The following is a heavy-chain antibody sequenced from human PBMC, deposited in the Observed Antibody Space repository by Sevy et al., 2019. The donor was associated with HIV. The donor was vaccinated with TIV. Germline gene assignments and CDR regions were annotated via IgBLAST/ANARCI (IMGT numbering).Heavy chain of an antibody. CDR3: AKDFCRTDNCADLFDY. V-gene: IGHV3-23*01. D-gene: IGHD1-20*01. CDR2: INGSGGYT. Sequence: GGSLRLSCAASGFTFRSYVMSWVRQAPGKGLEWVCTINGSGGYTYYADSVKGRFIISRDSSKNTLFLQMNSLRAEDTAVYYCAKDFCRTDNCADLFDYWGQGTLVTVSS. CDR1: GFTFRSYV. J-gene: IGHJ4*02.